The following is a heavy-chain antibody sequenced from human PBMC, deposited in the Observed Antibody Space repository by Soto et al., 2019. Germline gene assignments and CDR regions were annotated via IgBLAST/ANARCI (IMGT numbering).Heavy chain of an antibody. J-gene: IGHJ5*02. CDR1: GGSIGSYY. CDR3: ARTTLRNWFDP. Sequence: SETLSLTCTVSGGSIGSYYWSWIRQPPGKGLEWIGYIYYSGSTNYNPSLKSRVTISVDTSKNQFSLKLSSVTAADTAVYYCARTTLRNWFDPWGQGTLVTVSS. CDR2: IYYSGST. V-gene: IGHV4-59*08. D-gene: IGHD4-17*01.